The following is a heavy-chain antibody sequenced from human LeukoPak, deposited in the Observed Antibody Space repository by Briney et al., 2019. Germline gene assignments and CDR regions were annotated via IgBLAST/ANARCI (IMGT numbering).Heavy chain of an antibody. J-gene: IGHJ4*02. V-gene: IGHV3-23*01. CDR2: ISSSGTSK. D-gene: IGHD6-19*01. Sequence: GGSLRLSCAASGFTFRNFGMTWVRQAPGKGLEWVSVISSSGTSKYYIDSVEDRFTISRDNSNNTLYLQMNSLRAEDTAVYYCAKDSSIAVAGLDYWGQGTLVTVSS. CDR3: AKDSSIAVAGLDY. CDR1: GFTFRNFG.